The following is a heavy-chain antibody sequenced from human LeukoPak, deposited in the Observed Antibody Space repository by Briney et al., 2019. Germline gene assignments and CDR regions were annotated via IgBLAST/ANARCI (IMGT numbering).Heavy chain of an antibody. J-gene: IGHJ4*02. V-gene: IGHV3-7*01. CDR2: IKQDGSEK. D-gene: IGHD3-10*01. CDR3: ARDYNYYGSGSYHDY. Sequence: GGSLRLSCAASGFTFSSYWMSWVRRAPGKGLEWVANIKQDGSEKYYVDSVKGRFTISRDNAKNSLYLQMNSLRAEDTAVYYCARDYNYYGSGSYHDYWGQGTLVTVSS. CDR1: GFTFSSYW.